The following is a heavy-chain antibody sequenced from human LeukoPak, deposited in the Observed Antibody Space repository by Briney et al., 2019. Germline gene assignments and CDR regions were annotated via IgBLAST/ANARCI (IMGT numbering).Heavy chain of an antibody. CDR1: GGSISSSSCY. CDR2: IYHSGST. CDR3: ARLYGSGSYLDY. Sequence: SETLSLTCTVSGGSISSSSCYWGWIRQPPGKGLEWIGYIYHSGSTYYNPSLKSRVTISVDRSKNQFSLKLSSVTAADTAVYYCARLYGSGSYLDYWGQGTLVTVSS. J-gene: IGHJ4*02. V-gene: IGHV4-30-2*01. D-gene: IGHD3-10*01.